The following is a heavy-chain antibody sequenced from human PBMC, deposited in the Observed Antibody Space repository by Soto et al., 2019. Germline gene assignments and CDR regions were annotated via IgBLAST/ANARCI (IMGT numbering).Heavy chain of an antibody. CDR3: ARDWLLQPSDEVQLWLT. J-gene: IGHJ5*02. V-gene: IGHV3-30-3*01. Sequence: GGSLRLSCAASGFTFSSYAMHWVRQAPGKGLEWVAVISYDGSNKYYADSVKGRFTISRDNSKNTLYLQMNSLRAEDTAVYYCARDWLLQPSDEVQLWLTWGQGTLVTVSS. CDR1: GFTFSSYA. CDR2: ISYDGSNK. D-gene: IGHD5-18*01.